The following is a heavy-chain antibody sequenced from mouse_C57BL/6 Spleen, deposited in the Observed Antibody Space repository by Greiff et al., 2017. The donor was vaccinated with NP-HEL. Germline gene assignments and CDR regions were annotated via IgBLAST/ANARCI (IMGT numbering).Heavy chain of an antibody. CDR1: GFNIKDYY. CDR3: TTSGGGYYFDY. J-gene: IGHJ2*01. CDR2: IDPEDGDT. D-gene: IGHD1-1*02. V-gene: IGHV14-1*01. Sequence: VQLQQSGAELVRPGASVKLSCTASGFNIKDYYIHWVKQRPEQGLEWIGRIDPEDGDTEYAPKFQGKATMTADTSSNTAYLQLSSLTSEDTAVYYCTTSGGGYYFDYWGQGTTLTVSS.